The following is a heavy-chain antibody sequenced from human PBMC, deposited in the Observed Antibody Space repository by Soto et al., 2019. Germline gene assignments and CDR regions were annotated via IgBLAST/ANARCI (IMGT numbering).Heavy chain of an antibody. Sequence: GASVKVSCKASGYRFNRYGISWVRQAPGQGLEWMGWISTYNGNTHYAQKFQGRVTMTTDTSTTTAYRELRSLRSDDTDVYYCARRLEGMYYYPMDVWGQGTTVTVSS. D-gene: IGHD3-16*01. CDR1: GYRFNRYG. V-gene: IGHV1-18*01. CDR2: ISTYNGNT. J-gene: IGHJ6*02. CDR3: ARRLEGMYYYPMDV.